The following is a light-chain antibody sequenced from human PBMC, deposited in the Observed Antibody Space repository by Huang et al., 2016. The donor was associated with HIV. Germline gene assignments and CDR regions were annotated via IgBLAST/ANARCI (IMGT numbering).Light chain of an antibody. CDR3: QQYNNWPPGT. CDR2: GTS. J-gene: IGKJ2*01. CDR1: QSISNN. Sequence: IVMTQSPATLSVSLGERATLSCRASQSISNNLAWYQQRPGQAPRLLIYGTSTRATGIPDRFSGSVSGTEFTLTISSLQSEDLAVYYCQQYNNWPPGTFGQGTKLQIK. V-gene: IGKV3-15*01.